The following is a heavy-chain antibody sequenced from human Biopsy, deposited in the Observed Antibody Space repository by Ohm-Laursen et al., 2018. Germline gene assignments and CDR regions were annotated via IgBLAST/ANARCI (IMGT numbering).Heavy chain of an antibody. J-gene: IGHJ5*02. V-gene: IGHV4-39*01. D-gene: IGHD3-22*01. Sequence: GTLSLTCTVSGDSVSRSSHYWGWIRQAPGKGLEWIGSIFYRGSTHYKPSLKSRVNISVDTSKNQFSLKLNSVTAADTAVYYCARDYDTSGYYYVSWGQGTLVTVSS. CDR3: ARDYDTSGYYYVS. CDR2: IFYRGST. CDR1: GDSVSRSSHY.